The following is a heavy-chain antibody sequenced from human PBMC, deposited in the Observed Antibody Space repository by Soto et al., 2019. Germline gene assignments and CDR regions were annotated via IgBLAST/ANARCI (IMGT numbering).Heavy chain of an antibody. J-gene: IGHJ5*02. CDR2: ISWNSGSI. V-gene: IGHV3-9*01. Sequence: EVQLVESGGGLVQPGRSLRLSCAASGFTFDDYAMHWVPQAPGKGLEWVSGISWNSGSIGYADSVKGRFTISRDNAKNSLYLQMNSLRAEDTALYYCAIAHDYGDYGPEDNWFDPWGQGTLVTVS. CDR1: GFTFDDYA. CDR3: AIAHDYGDYGPEDNWFDP. D-gene: IGHD4-17*01.